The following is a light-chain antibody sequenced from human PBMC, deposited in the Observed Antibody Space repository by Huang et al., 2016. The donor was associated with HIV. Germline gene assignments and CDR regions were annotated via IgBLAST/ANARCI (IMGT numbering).Light chain of an antibody. J-gene: IGKJ1*01. Sequence: TQSPATLSVSPGERATLSCRTSQSVGRNLVWYQQKVGRPPRVLFYGASIRATGAPDRFSASGSGTEFTLTISSLQSEDAAFYYCQQSSNWPPGVTFGQGTRVEIK. CDR1: QSVGRN. CDR2: GAS. CDR3: QQSSNWPPGVT. V-gene: IGKV3-15*01.